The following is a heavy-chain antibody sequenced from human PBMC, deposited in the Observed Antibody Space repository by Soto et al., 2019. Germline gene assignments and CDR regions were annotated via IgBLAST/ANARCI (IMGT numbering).Heavy chain of an antibody. CDR2: IDWDDDK. D-gene: IGHD6-19*01. Sequence: SGPTLVNPTQTLTLTCTFSGFSLSTSGVGVGWIRQPPGKALEWLARIDWDDDKYYSTSLKTRLTISKDTSKNQVVLTMTNMDPVDTATYYCARIGCGMDVWGQGTTVTVSS. V-gene: IGHV2-70*11. J-gene: IGHJ6*01. CDR1: GFSLSTSGVG. CDR3: ARIGCGMDV.